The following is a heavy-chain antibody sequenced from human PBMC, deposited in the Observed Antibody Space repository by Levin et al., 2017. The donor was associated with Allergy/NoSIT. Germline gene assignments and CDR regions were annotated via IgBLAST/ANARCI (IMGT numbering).Heavy chain of an antibody. Sequence: SETLSLTCTVSGGSISSYYWSWIRQPPGKGLEWIGYIYSSGSTNYNPSLKSRFTISVDTSKNQFSLKLSSVTAADTAVYYCARVGCSSTSCHAYYYYYMDVWGKGTTVTVSS. CDR1: GGSISSYY. CDR3: ARVGCSSTSCHAYYYYYMDV. J-gene: IGHJ6*03. V-gene: IGHV4-59*01. D-gene: IGHD2-2*01. CDR2: IYSSGST.